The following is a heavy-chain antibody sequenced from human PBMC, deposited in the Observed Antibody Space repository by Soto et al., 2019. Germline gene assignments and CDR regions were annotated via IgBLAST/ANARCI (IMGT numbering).Heavy chain of an antibody. CDR1: GFTFSSYA. J-gene: IGHJ4*02. CDR3: AKAYCSGGSGYSVEGLYYFDY. Sequence: EVQLLESGGGLVQPGGSLRLSCAASGFTFSSYAMSWVRQAPGKGLEWVSAISGSGGSTYYADSVKGRFTISRDNSKNTLYLQMNSLRAEDTAVYYCAKAYCSGGSGYSVEGLYYFDYWGQGTLVTVSS. D-gene: IGHD2-15*01. CDR2: ISGSGGST. V-gene: IGHV3-23*01.